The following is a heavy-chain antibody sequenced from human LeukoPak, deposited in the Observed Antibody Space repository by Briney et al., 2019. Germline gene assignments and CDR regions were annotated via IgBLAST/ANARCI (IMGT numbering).Heavy chain of an antibody. Sequence: ASVKVSCKASGGTFSSYAISWVRQAPGQGLEWMGWINTNTGNPTYAQGFTGRFVFSLDTSVSTAYLQISSLKAEDTAVYYCASAREAALTYYYYGMDVWGQGTTVTVSS. D-gene: IGHD6-13*01. CDR1: GGTFSSYA. CDR3: ASAREAALTYYYYGMDV. V-gene: IGHV7-4-1*02. J-gene: IGHJ6*02. CDR2: INTNTGNP.